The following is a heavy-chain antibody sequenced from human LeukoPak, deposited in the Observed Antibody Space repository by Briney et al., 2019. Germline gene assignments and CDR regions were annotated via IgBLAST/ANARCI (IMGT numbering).Heavy chain of an antibody. V-gene: IGHV4-39*07. CDR1: GGSIRSSSYY. CDR2: IYYSGST. J-gene: IGHJ4*02. CDR3: ARDGRPTFDY. D-gene: IGHD1-1*01. Sequence: SETLSLTCTVSGGSIRSSSYYWGWIRQPPGKGLEWIGSIYYSGSTYYNPSLKSHVTISVDTSNNQFSLKLTSVTAADTAVYYCARDGRPTFDYWGQGTLVTVSS.